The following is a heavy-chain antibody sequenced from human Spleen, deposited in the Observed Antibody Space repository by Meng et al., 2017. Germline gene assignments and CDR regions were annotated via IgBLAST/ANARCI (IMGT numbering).Heavy chain of an antibody. CDR1: GGTFSSYA. CDR3: ARDWSYYDFWSGYQYYYGMDV. J-gene: IGHJ6*02. CDR2: IGTYTGST. Sequence: ASVKVSCKASGGTFSSYAISWVRQAPGQGLEWMGWIGTYTGSTNYAQNIQGRVTMTTDTSTSTAYMDVRSLRYDDTAVYYCARDWSYYDFWSGYQYYYGMDVWGQGTTVTVSS. V-gene: IGHV1-18*01. D-gene: IGHD3-3*01.